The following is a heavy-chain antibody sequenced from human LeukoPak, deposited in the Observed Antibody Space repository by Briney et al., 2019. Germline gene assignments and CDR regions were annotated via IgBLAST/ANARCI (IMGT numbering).Heavy chain of an antibody. J-gene: IGHJ4*02. CDR2: IRNKANSYGS. V-gene: IGHV3-72*01. CDR1: GFTFSDHY. CDR3: TRVRLGAATRYFDY. D-gene: IGHD1-26*01. Sequence: GGSLRLSCAASGFTFSDHYMDWVRLAPGKGLEWVGPIRNKANSYGSEYAASVKGRFTISRDDSKNSLYLQMNSLRSEDTALYYCTRVRLGAATRYFDYWGQGTLVTVSA.